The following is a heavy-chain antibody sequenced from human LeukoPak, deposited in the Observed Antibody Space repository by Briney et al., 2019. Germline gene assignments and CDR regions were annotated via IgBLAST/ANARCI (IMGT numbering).Heavy chain of an antibody. J-gene: IGHJ4*02. D-gene: IGHD2-21*02. CDR3: ARDGLAYCGGDCYPDY. CDR2: INPNSGGT. V-gene: IGHV1-2*02. Sequence: ASVKVSCKASGYTFTGYYMHWVRQVPGQGLEWTGLINPNSGGTNYAQKFQGRVTMTRDTSISTAYMELSRLRSDDTAVYYCARDGLAYCGGDCYPDYWGQGTLVTVSS. CDR1: GYTFTGYY.